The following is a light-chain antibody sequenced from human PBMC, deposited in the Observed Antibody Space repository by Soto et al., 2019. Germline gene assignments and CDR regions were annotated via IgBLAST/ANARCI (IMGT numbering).Light chain of an antibody. CDR3: QQYYNWPLT. CDR2: GAS. J-gene: IGKJ4*01. V-gene: IGKV3-15*01. Sequence: IVMPQSPATLSVSPGARVTLSCMASQCISTKLAWYQQRPGQAPRLLMYGASTGATGIPDRFSGSGSGTDFTLTISRLEPEDFAVYYCQQYYNWPLTFGGGTKVDI. CDR1: QCISTK.